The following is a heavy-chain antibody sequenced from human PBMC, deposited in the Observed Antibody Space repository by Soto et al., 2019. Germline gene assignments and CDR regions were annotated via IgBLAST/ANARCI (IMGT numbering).Heavy chain of an antibody. J-gene: IGHJ4*02. CDR1: GFTFSSYW. V-gene: IGHV3-74*01. Sequence: EVQLVESGGGLVQPGGSLRLSCAASGFTFSSYWMHWVRQAPGKGLVWVSRINGDGGTTNYADSVKGRFTISRDNAKNTLFLQMNALRVEDAAVYYCPRVGGRSWHWGQRTLVTVSS. CDR3: PRVGGRSWH. CDR2: INGDGGTT. D-gene: IGHD2-15*01.